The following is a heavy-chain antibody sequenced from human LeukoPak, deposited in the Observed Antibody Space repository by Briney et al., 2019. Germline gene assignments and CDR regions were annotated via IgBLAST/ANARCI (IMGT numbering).Heavy chain of an antibody. J-gene: IGHJ4*02. CDR3: AIQETAMVLGFDY. V-gene: IGHV4-61*02. Sequence: SQTLSLTCTVSGGSISFGTDYWSWIRQPAGKGLEWIGRISTSGSTIYNPSLKSRVTMSVDTSKGQFSLRLSSVTAADTAVYYCAIQETAMVLGFDYWGQGTLVTVSS. CDR2: ISTSGST. D-gene: IGHD5-18*01. CDR1: GGSISFGTDY.